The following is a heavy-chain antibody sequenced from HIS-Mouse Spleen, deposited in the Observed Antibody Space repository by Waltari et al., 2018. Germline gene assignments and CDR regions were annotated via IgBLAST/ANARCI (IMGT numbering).Heavy chain of an antibody. CDR2: YYRGST. Sequence: QVQLQESGPGLVKPSETLSLTCTVSGGSISSYYWSWIRQPPGKGLEWIGYYRGSTNYHPSLQSRVTISVDTSKNQCSLKLSSVTAADTAVYYCARASRDLLLPRYFDLWGRGTLVTVSS. CDR1: GGSISSYY. J-gene: IGHJ2*01. CDR3: ARASRDLLLPRYFDL. V-gene: IGHV4-59*01.